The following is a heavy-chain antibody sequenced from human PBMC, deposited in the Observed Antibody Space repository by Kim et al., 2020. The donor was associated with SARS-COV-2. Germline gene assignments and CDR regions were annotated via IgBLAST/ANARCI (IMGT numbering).Heavy chain of an antibody. CDR1: GFTFSSYW. D-gene: IGHD3-10*01. CDR3: ARDGGSGSYFTWKDYFDY. V-gene: IGHV3-7*01. J-gene: IGHJ4*02. Sequence: GGSLRLSCAASGFTFSSYWMSWVRQAPGKGLEWVANIKQDGSEKYYVASVKGRFTISRDNAKNSLYLQMNSLRAEDTAVYYCARDGGSGSYFTWKDYFDYWGQGTLVTVSS. CDR2: IKQDGSEK.